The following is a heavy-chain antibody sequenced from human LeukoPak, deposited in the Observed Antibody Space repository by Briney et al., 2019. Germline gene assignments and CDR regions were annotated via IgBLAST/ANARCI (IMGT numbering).Heavy chain of an antibody. Sequence: ASVKVSRKASGYTFTGYYMHWVRQAPGQGLEWMGWINPNSGGTNYAQKFQGRVTMTRDTSISTAYMELSRLRSDDTAVYYCARTRFLEWSDFGYWGQGTLVTVSS. CDR1: GYTFTGYY. V-gene: IGHV1-2*02. CDR2: INPNSGGT. J-gene: IGHJ4*02. CDR3: ARTRFLEWSDFGY. D-gene: IGHD3-3*01.